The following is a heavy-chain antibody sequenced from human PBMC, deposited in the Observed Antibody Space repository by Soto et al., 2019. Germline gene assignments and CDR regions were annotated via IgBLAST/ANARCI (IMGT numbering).Heavy chain of an antibody. D-gene: IGHD6-19*01. V-gene: IGHV1-58*02. CDR2: IVVGSGNT. CDR1: GFTFTSSA. J-gene: IGHJ5*02. Sequence: SVKVSCKASGFTFTSSAMQWVRQARGQRLEWIGWIVVGSGNTNYAQKFQERVTITRDMSTSTAYMELSSLRSEDTAVYYCAREAVAGPNWFDPWGQGTLVTVSS. CDR3: AREAVAGPNWFDP.